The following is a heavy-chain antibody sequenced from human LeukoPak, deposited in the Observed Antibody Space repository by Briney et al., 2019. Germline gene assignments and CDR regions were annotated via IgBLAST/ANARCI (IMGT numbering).Heavy chain of an antibody. CDR3: ARDRSYDSSGPQAFDI. V-gene: IGHV3-66*01. J-gene: IGHJ3*02. CDR2: IYRGGST. Sequence: PGGSLRLSCAASGFTVSSNYMSWVRQAPGKGLEWVSGIYRGGSTYYPDSVKGGSTNSRDNSKNTLYLQMNSLRAEDTAVCYCARDRSYDSSGPQAFDIWGQGRMVTVSS. CDR1: GFTVSSNY. D-gene: IGHD3-22*01.